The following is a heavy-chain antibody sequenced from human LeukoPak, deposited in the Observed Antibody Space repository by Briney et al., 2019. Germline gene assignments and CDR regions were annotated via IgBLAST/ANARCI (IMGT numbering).Heavy chain of an antibody. CDR1: GGTFSSYA. V-gene: IGHV1-69*04. CDR2: IIPILGIA. J-gene: IGHJ4*02. D-gene: IGHD6-6*01. Sequence: GASVKVSCKASGGTFSSYAISWVRQAPGQGLEWMGRIIPILGIANYAQKFQGRVTITADKSTSTAYMELSSLRSEHTAVYYCASRLREDSSSSRDYWGQGTLVTVSS. CDR3: ASRLREDSSSSRDY.